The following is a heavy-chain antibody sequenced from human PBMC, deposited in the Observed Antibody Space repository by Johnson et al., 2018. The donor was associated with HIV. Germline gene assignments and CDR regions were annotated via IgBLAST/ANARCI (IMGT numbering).Heavy chain of an antibody. J-gene: IGHJ3*02. V-gene: IGHV3-66*01. CDR2: IYSGGST. CDR1: GFTVSNYY. Sequence: VQLVESGGGLVQPGGSLRLSCAASGFTVSNYYMTWVRQSPGKGLEWVSVIYSGGSTYYADSVKGRFTISRDTSKNTLYLQMNSLRAEDTAVYYCAREANAFDIWGQGTMVTVSS. CDR3: AREANAFDI.